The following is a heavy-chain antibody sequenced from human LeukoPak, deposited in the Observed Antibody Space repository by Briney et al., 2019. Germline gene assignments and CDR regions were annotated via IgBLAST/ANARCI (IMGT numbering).Heavy chain of an antibody. CDR3: ARDNDVGGGAFYGMDV. Sequence: ASVKVSCKASGYTFTGYPMHWVRQAPGQGLAWMGWINPNSGGTNYAQKFQGRVTMTRDTSISTVYMELSSLRSDDTAVYYCARDNDVGGGAFYGMDVWGQGTTVTVSS. CDR1: GYTFTGYP. J-gene: IGHJ6*02. D-gene: IGHD3-3*01. V-gene: IGHV1-2*02. CDR2: INPNSGGT.